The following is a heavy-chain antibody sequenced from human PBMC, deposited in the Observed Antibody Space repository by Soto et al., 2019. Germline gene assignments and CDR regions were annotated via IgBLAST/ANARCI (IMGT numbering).Heavy chain of an antibody. CDR2: IYYSGRT. CDR1: GGSISSGGYN. Sequence: SETLSLTCTVSGGSISSGGYNWSWIRQHPGKGMEWIGYIYYSGRTYYNPSLKSRVTISVDTSKNQFSLKLSSVTAADTAVYYCARVPVYDILTGYPAGGSDYWGQGTLVTVSS. CDR3: ARVPVYDILTGYPAGGSDY. V-gene: IGHV4-31*03. D-gene: IGHD3-9*01. J-gene: IGHJ4*02.